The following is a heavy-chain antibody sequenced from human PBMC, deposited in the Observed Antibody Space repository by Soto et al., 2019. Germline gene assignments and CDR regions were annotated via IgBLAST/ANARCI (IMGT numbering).Heavy chain of an antibody. CDR1: GFTFSSYA. J-gene: IGHJ3*02. Sequence: GGSLRLSCAASGFTFSSYAMSWVRQAPGKGLEWVSAISGSGGSTYYADSVKGRFTISRDNSKNTLYLQMNSLRAEDTAVYYCAKAVDYYDSSGPHAFDIWGQGTTVTVSS. V-gene: IGHV3-23*01. D-gene: IGHD3-22*01. CDR2: ISGSGGST. CDR3: AKAVDYYDSSGPHAFDI.